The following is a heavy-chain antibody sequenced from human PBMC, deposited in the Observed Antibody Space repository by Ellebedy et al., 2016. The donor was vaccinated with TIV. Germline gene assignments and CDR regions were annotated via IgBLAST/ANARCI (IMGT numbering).Heavy chain of an antibody. Sequence: ASVKVSCKASGYTFTSYFLYWVRQAPGQGLEWMGIINPTSGSSNYAQKFQGRVTMTRDTSTSTVYMELSSLRSEDTAVYYCARGDNYYSDSSGYYYSYWGQGTLVTVSS. D-gene: IGHD3-22*01. J-gene: IGHJ4*02. V-gene: IGHV1-46*01. CDR3: ARGDNYYSDSSGYYYSY. CDR2: INPTSGSS. CDR1: GYTFTSYF.